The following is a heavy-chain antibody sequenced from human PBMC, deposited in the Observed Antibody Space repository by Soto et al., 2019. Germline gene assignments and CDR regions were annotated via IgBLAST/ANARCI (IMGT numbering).Heavy chain of an antibody. V-gene: IGHV4-39*01. CDR3: ARRTLTIRNAYSGLKTHCFDY. J-gene: IGHJ4*02. Sequence: SETLSLTCAVSGDSMSSSDYYWGWIRQPPGKGLEWIGSIYYSGSTYYNPSLQSRVAISVDTSKNQFSLKLKSVTAADTAIYYCARRTLTIRNAYSGLKTHCFDYWGQGAPVTVSP. CDR2: IYYSGST. D-gene: IGHD4-4*01. CDR1: GDSMSSSDYY.